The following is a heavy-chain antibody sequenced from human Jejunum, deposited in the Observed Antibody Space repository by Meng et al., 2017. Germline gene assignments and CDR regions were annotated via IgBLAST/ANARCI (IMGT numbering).Heavy chain of an antibody. J-gene: IGHJ6*02. CDR1: GFTFGSHW. D-gene: IGHD3-10*01. CDR3: ARPGRWELLRGGLDV. Sequence: GASLMISCVASGFTFGSHWMHWVRQAPGKGLEWVSRVDSEGGTTTYADSVSGRFTISRDNAKNALYLQMNSLRVEDTAVYYCARPGRWELLRGGLDVWGQGTTVTVSS. V-gene: IGHV3-74*03. CDR2: VDSEGGTT.